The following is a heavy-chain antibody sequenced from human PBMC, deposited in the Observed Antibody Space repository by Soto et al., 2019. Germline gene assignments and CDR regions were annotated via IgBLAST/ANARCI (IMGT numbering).Heavy chain of an antibody. CDR2: INYSRNT. CDR3: ARGITMMDAPGKYYFDS. J-gene: IGHJ4*02. Sequence: PSETLSLTCAVYGGSFSGFYWIWIRQPPGKGLEWIGEINYSRNTNENPSLKSRVTMSVDTSKNQFSLKLRSVTAADTALYYCARGITMMDAPGKYYFDSWGQGSLVTVSS. D-gene: IGHD3-22*01. CDR1: GGSFSGFY. V-gene: IGHV4-34*01.